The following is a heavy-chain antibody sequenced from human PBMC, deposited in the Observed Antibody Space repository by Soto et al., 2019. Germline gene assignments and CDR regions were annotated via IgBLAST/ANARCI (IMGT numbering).Heavy chain of an antibody. D-gene: IGHD3-10*01. Sequence: GSLRLSGAASGFTFSSYGMHWVRQAPGKGLEWVAVIWYDGSNKYYADSVKGRFTISRDNSKNTLYLQMNSLRAEDTAVYYCARAPPMVRGVIPFDYWGQGTLVTVSS. V-gene: IGHV3-33*01. J-gene: IGHJ4*02. CDR2: IWYDGSNK. CDR3: ARAPPMVRGVIPFDY. CDR1: GFTFSSYG.